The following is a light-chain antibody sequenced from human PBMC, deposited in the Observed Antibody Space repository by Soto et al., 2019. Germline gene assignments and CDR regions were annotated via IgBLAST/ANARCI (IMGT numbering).Light chain of an antibody. Sequence: EIVLTQSPVTLSLSPGERATLSCRASQTVRNNYLAWYQQKPGQAPRLLIYGASTRATGIPARFSGSGSGTEFTLTISSLQSEDFAVYYCQQYNNWPPKVTFGQGTRLEIK. CDR2: GAS. CDR1: QTVRNN. J-gene: IGKJ5*01. V-gene: IGKV3-15*01. CDR3: QQYNNWPPKVT.